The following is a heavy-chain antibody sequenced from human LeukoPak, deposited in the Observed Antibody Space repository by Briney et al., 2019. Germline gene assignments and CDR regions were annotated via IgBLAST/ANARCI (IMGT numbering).Heavy chain of an antibody. V-gene: IGHV4-39*01. CDR2: LYYTGIT. CDR3: VTQLITDGYNY. CDR1: GGSISSTTYY. J-gene: IGHJ4*02. Sequence: EPSETLSLTCTVSGGSISSTTYYWGWIRQPPGKGLDWIGSLYYTGITYYNPSFKSRLTMSVDTSKNQFSLKLSSVTAADTAVYYCVTQLITDGYNYWGQGALVTVSS. D-gene: IGHD5-24*01.